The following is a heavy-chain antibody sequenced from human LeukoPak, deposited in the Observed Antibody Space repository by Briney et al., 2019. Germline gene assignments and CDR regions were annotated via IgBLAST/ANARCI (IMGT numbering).Heavy chain of an antibody. CDR3: ARVLRYDFWSAYYFDY. D-gene: IGHD3-3*01. V-gene: IGHV1-18*01. J-gene: IGHJ4*02. CDR1: GYTFNSYH. Sequence: AAVNVSCKASGYTFNSYHITWVRQAPGQGLEWMAWISTYNGNTNYAQKVQGRVTMTTDTSTSTAYMELRSLRSDDTAVYYCARVLRYDFWSAYYFDYWGQGTLVPVSS. CDR2: ISTYNGNT.